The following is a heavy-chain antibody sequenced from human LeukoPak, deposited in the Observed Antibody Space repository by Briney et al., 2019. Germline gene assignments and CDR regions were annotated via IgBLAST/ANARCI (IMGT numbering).Heavy chain of an antibody. CDR3: AKPVVVGATASYYYYYMDV. D-gene: IGHD1-26*01. V-gene: IGHV3-30*18. Sequence: GGSLRLSCAASGFTFSSYSMNWVRQAPGKGLEWVAVISYDGSNKYYADSVKGRFTISRDNSKNTLYLQMNSLRAEDTAVYYCAKPVVVGATASYYYYYMDVWGKGTTVTVSS. J-gene: IGHJ6*03. CDR2: ISYDGSNK. CDR1: GFTFSSYS.